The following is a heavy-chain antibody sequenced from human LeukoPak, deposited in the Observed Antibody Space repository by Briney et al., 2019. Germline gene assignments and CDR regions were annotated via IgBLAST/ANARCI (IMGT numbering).Heavy chain of an antibody. CDR3: ARAYSSSWDGAFDI. Sequence: GGSLRLSCAASGFTFDDYGMSWVRQAPGKGLEWVSGINWNGGSTGYADSVKGRFTISRDNAKNSLYLQMNSLRAEDTALYHCARAYSSSWDGAFDIWGQGTMVIVSS. CDR1: GFTFDDYG. D-gene: IGHD6-13*01. J-gene: IGHJ3*02. CDR2: INWNGGST. V-gene: IGHV3-20*01.